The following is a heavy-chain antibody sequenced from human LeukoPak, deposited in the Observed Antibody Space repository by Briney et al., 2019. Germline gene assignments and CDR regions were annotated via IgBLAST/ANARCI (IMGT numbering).Heavy chain of an antibody. CDR1: GFTFSSYD. V-gene: IGHV3-13*01. Sequence: PGGSLRLSCAASGFTFSSYDMHWVRQATGKGLEWVSAIGTAGDTYYPGSVKGRFTISRENAKNSLYLQMNSLRAGDTAVYYCARVRSGYYYYGMDVWGQGTTVTVSS. CDR2: IGTAGDT. J-gene: IGHJ6*02. CDR3: ARVRSGYYYYGMDV.